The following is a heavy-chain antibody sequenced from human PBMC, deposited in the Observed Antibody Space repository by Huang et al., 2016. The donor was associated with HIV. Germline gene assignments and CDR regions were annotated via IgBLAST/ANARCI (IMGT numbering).Heavy chain of an antibody. CDR3: ARENEFCGSTNCHHYYYGLDV. V-gene: IGHV4-4*07. J-gene: IGHJ6*02. Sequence: QVQLQESGPGLVKPSETLSLTCTVSGGSISTYYWSWIRQSAGKGLEWIGRFYTSGNTNYNPSLRSRVTMSVDTSKNQVSLRLTSVTAADTAVYYCARENEFCGSTNCHHYYYGLDVWGQGTTVTVSS. CDR2: FYTSGNT. CDR1: GGSISTYY. D-gene: IGHD2-2*01.